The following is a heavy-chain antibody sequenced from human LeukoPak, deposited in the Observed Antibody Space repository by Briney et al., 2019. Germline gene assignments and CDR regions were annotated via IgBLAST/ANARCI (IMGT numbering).Heavy chain of an antibody. CDR1: GYPFDNFG. D-gene: IGHD4-17*01. Sequence: GAAVKVSCKASGYPFDNFGLTWVRQAPGQGLEWMGWISAYNGNTHYAQKFRGRLTMTTDTSTTTAYLELRSLKSDDTAVYYCARDRLGGDLTGESLHWGQGTLVTVSS. V-gene: IGHV1-18*01. J-gene: IGHJ4*02. CDR2: ISAYNGNT. CDR3: ARDRLGGDLTGESLH.